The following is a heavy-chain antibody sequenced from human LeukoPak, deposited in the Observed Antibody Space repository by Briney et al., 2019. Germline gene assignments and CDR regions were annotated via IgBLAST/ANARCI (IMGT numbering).Heavy chain of an antibody. Sequence: RPGGSLRLSCVASGFSFTTHAMGWVRQAPGKGLEWVSHISGSGGSTKYSGSVKGRFTISRDNSKNTLYLQINSLRADDTAVYYCAKGKVATTRRPPFDYWGQGTLVSVSS. CDR3: AKGKVATTRRPPFDY. D-gene: IGHD5-12*01. V-gene: IGHV3-23*01. J-gene: IGHJ4*02. CDR2: ISGSGGST. CDR1: GFSFTTHA.